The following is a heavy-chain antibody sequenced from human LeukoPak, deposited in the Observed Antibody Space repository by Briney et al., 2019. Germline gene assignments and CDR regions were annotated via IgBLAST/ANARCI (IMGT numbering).Heavy chain of an antibody. V-gene: IGHV4-34*01. J-gene: IGHJ4*02. CDR1: GGSISSYY. Sequence: SETLSLTCTVSGGSISSYYWSWIRQPPGKGLEWIGEINHSGSTNYNPSLKSRVTISVDTSKNQFSLKLSSVTAADTAVYYCARRSRKLLWFGELLFGPFDYWGQGTLVTVSS. CDR2: INHSGST. D-gene: IGHD3-10*01. CDR3: ARRSRKLLWFGELLFGPFDY.